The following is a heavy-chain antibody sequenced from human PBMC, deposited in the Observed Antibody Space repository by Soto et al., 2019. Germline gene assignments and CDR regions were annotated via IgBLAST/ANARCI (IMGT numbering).Heavy chain of an antibody. J-gene: IGHJ4*02. Sequence: SETLSLTCTVSGGSISSSSYYWSCIRQHPGKGLEWIGYIYYSGSTYYNPSLKSRVTISVDTSKNQFSLKLSSVTAADTAVYYCARVYGSGSYQFDYWGQGTLVTVSS. CDR1: GGSISSSSYY. CDR3: ARVYGSGSYQFDY. D-gene: IGHD3-10*01. CDR2: IYYSGST. V-gene: IGHV4-31*03.